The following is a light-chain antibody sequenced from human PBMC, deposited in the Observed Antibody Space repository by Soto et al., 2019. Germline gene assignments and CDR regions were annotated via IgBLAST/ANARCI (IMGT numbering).Light chain of an antibody. CDR2: AAP. CDR1: QGITTY. J-gene: IGKJ2*01. Sequence: IQLTQSPSSLPAPVGDRVTITFRASQGITTYLAWYQQKPGKAPKLLIYAAPALQSGVPSRFSGSGSGTDFTLTISSPQPEHFATYYCLQINSYPHTFGQGTKVDTK. V-gene: IGKV1-9*01. CDR3: LQINSYPHT.